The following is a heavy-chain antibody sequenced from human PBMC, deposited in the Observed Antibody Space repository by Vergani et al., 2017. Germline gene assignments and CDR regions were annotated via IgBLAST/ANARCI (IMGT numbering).Heavy chain of an antibody. V-gene: IGHV3-23*01. CDR3: AKLEDIVVVPAAMPFFDY. CDR1: GFTFSNSA. CDR2: ISGSGGST. D-gene: IGHD2-2*01. Sequence: EVHLLESGGGQVEAGGSLRLSCVASGFTFSNSAMSWVRQAPGKGLEWVSAISGSGGSTYYADSVKGRFTISRDNSKNTLYLQMNSLRAEDTAVYYCAKLEDIVVVPAAMPFFDYWGQGTLVTVSS. J-gene: IGHJ4*02.